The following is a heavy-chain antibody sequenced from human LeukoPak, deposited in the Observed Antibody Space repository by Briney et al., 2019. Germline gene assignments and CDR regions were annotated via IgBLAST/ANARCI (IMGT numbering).Heavy chain of an antibody. CDR1: GGSFSGCY. CDR3: AKGDRRWLRQYYFDY. D-gene: IGHD5-12*01. J-gene: IGHJ4*02. V-gene: IGHV4-34*01. Sequence: SETLSLTCAVYGGSFSGCYWSWIRQPPGKGLEWIGEINHSGSTNYNPSLKSRVTISVDTSKNQFSLKLSSVTAADTAVYYCAKGDRRWLRQYYFDYWGQGTLVTVSS. CDR2: INHSGST.